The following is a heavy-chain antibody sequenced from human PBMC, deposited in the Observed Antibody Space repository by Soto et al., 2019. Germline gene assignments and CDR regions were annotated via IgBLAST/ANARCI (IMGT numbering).Heavy chain of an antibody. V-gene: IGHV3-33*01. CDR3: ARDKDGYLDY. CDR2: IWYDGSSK. Sequence: QVQLVESGGGVVQPWRSLRLSCAASGFTFSSYGMHWVRQAPGKGLEWVAVIWYDGSSKYYGDSVKGRFTISRDNSKNTLYLQMNSLRAEDTAVYYCARDKDGYLDYWGQGTLVTVSS. J-gene: IGHJ4*02. D-gene: IGHD2-15*01. CDR1: GFTFSSYG.